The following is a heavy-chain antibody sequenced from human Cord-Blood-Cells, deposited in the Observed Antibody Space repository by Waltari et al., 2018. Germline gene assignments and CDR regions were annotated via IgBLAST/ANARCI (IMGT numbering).Heavy chain of an antibody. D-gene: IGHD3-9*01. CDR3: AARGGPFDWFDY. J-gene: IGHJ4*02. Sequence: QVQLVQSGAEVKKPGASVKVSCKASGYTFTGYYMHWVRQAPGQGLEWMGWINPNSGDTNYAQKFQGRVTMTRDTSISTAYMELSRLRSDDTAVYYCAARGGPFDWFDYWGQGTLVTVSS. CDR2: INPNSGDT. CDR1: GYTFTGYY. V-gene: IGHV1-2*02.